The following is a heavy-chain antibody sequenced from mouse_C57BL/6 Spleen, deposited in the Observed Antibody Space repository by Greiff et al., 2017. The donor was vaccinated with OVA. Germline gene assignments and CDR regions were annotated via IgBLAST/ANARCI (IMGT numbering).Heavy chain of an antibody. Sequence: EVQVVESGEGLVKPGGSLKLSCAASGFTFSSYAMSWVRQTPEKRLEWVAYISSGGDYIYYADTVKGRFTISRDNARNTLYLQMSSLKSEDTAMYYCTRVAYDYDAMDYWGQGTSVTVSS. CDR1: GFTFSSYA. CDR2: ISSGGDYI. J-gene: IGHJ4*01. CDR3: TRVAYDYDAMDY. V-gene: IGHV5-9-1*02.